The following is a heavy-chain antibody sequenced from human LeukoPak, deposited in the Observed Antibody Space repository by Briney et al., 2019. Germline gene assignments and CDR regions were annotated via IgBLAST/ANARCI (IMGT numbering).Heavy chain of an antibody. V-gene: IGHV3-72*01. CDR3: TRVLTTDRGWYTFEF. J-gene: IGHJ4*02. CDR1: GFTFSDHH. D-gene: IGHD6-19*01. Sequence: PGGSLRLSCEGSGFTFSDHHMDWVRQAPGMGLEWVGRGPARNKPNSCSTQYAASVRGRFTISRDYSKNSLYLQMDSLRTEDTAMYYCTRVLTTDRGWYTFEFWGQGVLVTVSS. CDR2: GPARNKPNSCST.